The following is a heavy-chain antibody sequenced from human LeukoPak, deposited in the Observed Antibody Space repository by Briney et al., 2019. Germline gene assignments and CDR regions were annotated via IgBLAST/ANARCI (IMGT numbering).Heavy chain of an antibody. CDR3: AELGITMIGGV. Sequence: GGSLRLSCAASGFTFNHYWMSWVRQAPGKGLEWLANIKQDGSQIYYVDSVKGRFTTSRDNAKYSLYLQMNSLRAEDTAVYYCAELGITMIGGVWGKGTTVTISS. D-gene: IGHD3-10*02. CDR2: IKQDGSQI. CDR1: GFTFNHYW. V-gene: IGHV3-7*01. J-gene: IGHJ6*03.